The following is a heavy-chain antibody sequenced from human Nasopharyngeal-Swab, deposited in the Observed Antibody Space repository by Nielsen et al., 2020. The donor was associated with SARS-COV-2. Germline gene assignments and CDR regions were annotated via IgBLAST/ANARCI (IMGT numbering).Heavy chain of an antibody. CDR1: GGSFSGYY. Sequence: SETLSLTCAVYGGSFSGYYWSWIRQPPGKGLEWIGEINHSGRTNYNPSLKGRVTISVDTSKNQFSLKLSSVTAANTAVYYCARLAIAARRGSGDYWGQGTLVTVSS. CDR2: INHSGRT. D-gene: IGHD6-6*01. V-gene: IGHV4-34*01. J-gene: IGHJ4*02. CDR3: ARLAIAARRGSGDY.